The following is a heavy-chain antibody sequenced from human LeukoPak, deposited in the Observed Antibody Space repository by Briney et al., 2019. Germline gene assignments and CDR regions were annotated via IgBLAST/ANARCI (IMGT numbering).Heavy chain of an antibody. CDR1: GGTFSSYA. D-gene: IGHD2-2*03. V-gene: IGHV1-69*13. CDR2: IIPIFGTA. CDR3: ARECGYCSSPDPYNWFDP. J-gene: IGHJ5*02. Sequence: SVKVSCKASGGTFSSYAISWVRQAPGQGLEWMGGIIPIFGTANYAQKFQGRVTITADESTSTAYMELSSLRSEDTAVYYCARECGYCSSPDPYNWFDPWGQGTLVTVSS.